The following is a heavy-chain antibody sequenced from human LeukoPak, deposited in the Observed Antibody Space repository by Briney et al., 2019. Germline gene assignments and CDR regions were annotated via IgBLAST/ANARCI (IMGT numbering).Heavy chain of an antibody. D-gene: IGHD5-24*01. CDR2: IIPIFGTA. J-gene: IGHJ6*02. CDR1: GGTFSSYA. CDR3: ARGDGYNPIYYYYGMDV. V-gene: IGHV1-69*13. Sequence: GASVKVSCKASGGTFSSYAISWVRQAPGQGLEWMGGIIPIFGTANYAQKFQGRVTITADESTSTAYMELSSLRSEDTAVYYCARGDGYNPIYYYYGMDVWGQGTTVTVSS.